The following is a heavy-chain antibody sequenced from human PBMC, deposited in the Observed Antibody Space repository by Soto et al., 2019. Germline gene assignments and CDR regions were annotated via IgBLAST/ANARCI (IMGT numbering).Heavy chain of an antibody. CDR3: ARVREDVTTGARYCMHV. J-gene: IGHJ6*02. CDR1: GGSFSGYY. Sequence: QVHLQQWGAGLLKPSETLSLTCAVYGGSFSGYYWSWIRQPPGKGLEWIGEITHSGSTNCNPSLMPRVTISVDTSKNHFSLQLSSVTAAATAVYFCARVREDVTTGARYCMHVWGQGTTVTVSS. D-gene: IGHD4-17*01. V-gene: IGHV4-34*01. CDR2: ITHSGST.